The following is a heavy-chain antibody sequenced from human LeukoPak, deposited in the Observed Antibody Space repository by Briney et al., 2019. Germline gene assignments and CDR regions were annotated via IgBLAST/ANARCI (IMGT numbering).Heavy chain of an antibody. CDR1: GFTFSSYA. CDR2: ISDSGGNT. D-gene: IGHD1-26*01. CDR3: AKRGADVGATVAPGDY. J-gene: IGHJ4*02. V-gene: IGHV3-23*01. Sequence: GGSLRLSCAASGFTFSSYAMSWARHGPGAGLEWVSPISDSGGNTYYADSVKGRFSISRDKSKNTLYLQLNSLRAEDTAVYYCAKRGADVGATVAPGDYWGQGTLVTVSS.